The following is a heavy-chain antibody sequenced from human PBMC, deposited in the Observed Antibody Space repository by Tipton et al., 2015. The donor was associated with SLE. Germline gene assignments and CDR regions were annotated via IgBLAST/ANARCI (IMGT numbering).Heavy chain of an antibody. V-gene: IGHV4-31*03. J-gene: IGHJ4*02. CDR3: ASHSTHYCSSTSCYLDY. D-gene: IGHD2-2*01. CDR2: IYYSGRT. CDR1: GGSISSGGYY. Sequence: TLSLTCTVSGGSISSGGYYWSWIRQHPGKGLEWIGYIYYSGRTYYNPSLKSRVTISVDTSKNQFSLKLSSVTAADTAVYYCASHSTHYCSSTSCYLDYWGQGTLVTVSS.